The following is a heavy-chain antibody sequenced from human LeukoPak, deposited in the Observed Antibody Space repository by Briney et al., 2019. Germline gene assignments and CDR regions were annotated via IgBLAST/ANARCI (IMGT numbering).Heavy chain of an antibody. J-gene: IGHJ4*02. CDR2: INPNSGGT. Sequence: GASVKVSCKASGYTFTGYYMHWVRQAPGQGLEWMGWINPNSGGTNYAQKFQGRVTMTRDTSISTAYMELSRLRSDNTAVYYCARADYGDYAFDYWGQGTLVTVSS. CDR3: ARADYGDYAFDY. D-gene: IGHD4-17*01. V-gene: IGHV1-2*02. CDR1: GYTFTGYY.